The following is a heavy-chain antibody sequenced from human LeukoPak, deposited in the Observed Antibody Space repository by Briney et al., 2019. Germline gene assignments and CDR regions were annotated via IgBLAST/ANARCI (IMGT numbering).Heavy chain of an antibody. Sequence: SETLSLTCAVYGGSFSGYYWSWIRQPPGKGLEWIGEINHSGSTNYNPSLKSRVTISVDTSKNQFSLKLSTVTAADTAVYYCAREDYSNYYFDYWGQGTLVTVSS. J-gene: IGHJ4*02. CDR1: GGSFSGYY. V-gene: IGHV4-34*01. D-gene: IGHD4-11*01. CDR2: INHSGST. CDR3: AREDYSNYYFDY.